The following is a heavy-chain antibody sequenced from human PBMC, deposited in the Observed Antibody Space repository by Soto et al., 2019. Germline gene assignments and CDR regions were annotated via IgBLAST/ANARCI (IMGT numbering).Heavy chain of an antibody. CDR3: ARYCSGGRCSEGGLDF. J-gene: IGHJ4*02. D-gene: IGHD2-15*01. V-gene: IGHV3-33*01. CDR2: VGYEGSDK. CDR1: GFAFSSFG. Sequence: QVQLVESGGGVVQPGRSLRLSCAASGFAFSSFGMHWVRQAPGKGLEWVALVGYEGSDKYYGDSVKGRFTISRDYYEDTVYLQMDSLRVEDTAIYFCARYCSGGRCSEGGLDFWGQGTLVTVSS.